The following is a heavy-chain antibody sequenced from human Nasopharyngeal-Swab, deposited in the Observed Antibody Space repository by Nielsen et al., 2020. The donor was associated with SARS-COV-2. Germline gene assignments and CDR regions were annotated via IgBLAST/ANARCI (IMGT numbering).Heavy chain of an antibody. V-gene: IGHV1-18*04. CDR3: ARAFYDYGDPNHYFEF. D-gene: IGHD4/OR15-4a*01. J-gene: IGHJ4*02. Sequence: ASVQVSCNTSGYTFTSYGISWVRQAPAQGLEWMRWISTYNGKTDYAQKVRGRVTMSTDRTTSTAYMELRSLRSDDTAVYYCARAFYDYGDPNHYFEFWGQGTLVTVSS. CDR2: ISTYNGKT. CDR1: GYTFTSYG.